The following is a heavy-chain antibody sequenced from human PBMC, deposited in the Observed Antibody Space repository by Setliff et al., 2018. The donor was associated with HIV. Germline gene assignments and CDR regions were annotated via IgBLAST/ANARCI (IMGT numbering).Heavy chain of an antibody. V-gene: IGHV4-4*02. CDR1: GGSIRSSNW. J-gene: IGHJ6*03. Sequence: SETLSLTCAVSGGSIRSSNWWSWARQPPGKGLEWIGEIYHGGSTNYNPSLKRRVTISVDKSKNQFSLKLSSVTAADTAVYYCARLDYSNYYSYYIDVWGEGTRVTAP. D-gene: IGHD4-4*01. CDR2: IYHGGST. CDR3: ARLDYSNYYSYYIDV.